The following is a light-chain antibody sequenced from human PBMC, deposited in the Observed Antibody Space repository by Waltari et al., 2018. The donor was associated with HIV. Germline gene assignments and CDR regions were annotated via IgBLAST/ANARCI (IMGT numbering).Light chain of an antibody. J-gene: IGKJ2*01. V-gene: IGKV3-20*01. CDR1: QSVSNRD. Sequence: VLTQSPATLSLSPGEGATLPWSASQSVSNRDVAWYQQRPGEAPRLLISGTSARATDVPDTFSGSGSGTDFTLSISRLDPEDFAVYYCQHYGNSRYTFGQGTKLEIK. CDR3: QHYGNSRYT. CDR2: GTS.